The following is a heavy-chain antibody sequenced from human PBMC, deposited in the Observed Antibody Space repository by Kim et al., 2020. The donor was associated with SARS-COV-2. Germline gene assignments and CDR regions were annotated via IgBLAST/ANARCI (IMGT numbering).Heavy chain of an antibody. Sequence: YYADAVKDRFTIYRDNSKNTLYLQMNSLRAEDTAVYYCARTSYYGYSFDYWGQGTLVTVSS. D-gene: IGHD3-10*01. CDR3: ARTSYYGYSFDY. V-gene: IGHV3-33*01. J-gene: IGHJ4*02.